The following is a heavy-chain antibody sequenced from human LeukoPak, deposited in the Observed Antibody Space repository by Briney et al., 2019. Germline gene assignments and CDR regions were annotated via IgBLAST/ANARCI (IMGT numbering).Heavy chain of an antibody. D-gene: IGHD2-2*01. Sequence: PSETLSLTCAVSGGSIRSGNWWSWVRQPPGKGLEWIGEIYHSGSTNSNPSLKSRVTISLDKSKNQFSLKMSSVTAADTAVYYCARIVVVPAAMNGYYYYYGMDVWGQGTTVTVSS. CDR1: GGSIRSGNW. CDR3: ARIVVVPAAMNGYYYYYGMDV. J-gene: IGHJ6*02. CDR2: IYHSGST. V-gene: IGHV4-4*02.